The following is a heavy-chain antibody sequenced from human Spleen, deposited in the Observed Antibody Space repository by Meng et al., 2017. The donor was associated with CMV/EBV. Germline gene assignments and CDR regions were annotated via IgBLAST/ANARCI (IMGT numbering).Heavy chain of an antibody. D-gene: IGHD6-19*01. CDR1: GGPISSSY. Sequence: QVELPDSGPGLVKPWDTLSLTCTVSGGPISSSYWSWIRQPAGKGLEWIGRIYTSGSTNYNPSLKSRVTMSVDTSKNQFSLKLSSVTAADTAVYYCARDPLYSSGWFDYWGQGTLVTVSS. V-gene: IGHV4-4*07. CDR2: IYTSGST. CDR3: ARDPLYSSGWFDY. J-gene: IGHJ4*02.